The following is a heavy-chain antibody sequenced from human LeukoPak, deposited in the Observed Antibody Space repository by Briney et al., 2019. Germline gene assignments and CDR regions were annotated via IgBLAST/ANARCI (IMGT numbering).Heavy chain of an antibody. J-gene: IGHJ4*02. V-gene: IGHV3-74*01. CDR3: ARGAAPDLYYFDY. D-gene: IGHD6-13*01. CDR2: INTEGGST. CDR1: GFTFSRYW. Sequence: PGGSLRLSCAASGFTFSRYWMHWVRHAPGKGLVWLSRINTEGGSTNYADSVKGRFTISRDNAKNTLYLQLNSLRADDTAVYYCARGAAPDLYYFDYWAQGTLVTVSS.